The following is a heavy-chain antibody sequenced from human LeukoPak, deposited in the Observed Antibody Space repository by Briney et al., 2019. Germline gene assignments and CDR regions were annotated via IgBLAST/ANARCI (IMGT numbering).Heavy chain of an antibody. J-gene: IGHJ4*02. CDR1: GGSISSSNW. V-gene: IGHV4-4*02. D-gene: IGHD6-13*01. CDR3: ARGGTGSAAAGRDYFDY. Sequence: SETLSLTCAGSGGSISSSNWWSWVRQPPGKGLEWIGEIYHGGSTNYNPSLKSRVTISVDKSKNQFSLKLSSVTAADTAVYYCARGGTGSAAAGRDYFDYWGQGTLVTVSS. CDR2: IYHGGST.